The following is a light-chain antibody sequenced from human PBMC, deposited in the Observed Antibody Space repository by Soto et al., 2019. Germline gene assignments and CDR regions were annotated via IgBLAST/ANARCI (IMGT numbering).Light chain of an antibody. CDR2: EVT. J-gene: IGLJ2*01. CDR3: CSYATTSPVV. CDR1: SSDVGNYDL. Sequence: QSALTQPASGSGSPGQSITISCTGTSSDVGNYDLVSWYQQHPGKAPKLLIYEVTKRPSGVSNRFSGSKSGNTASLTISGLQAEDEADYSCCSYATTSPVVFGGGTKLTVL. V-gene: IGLV2-23*02.